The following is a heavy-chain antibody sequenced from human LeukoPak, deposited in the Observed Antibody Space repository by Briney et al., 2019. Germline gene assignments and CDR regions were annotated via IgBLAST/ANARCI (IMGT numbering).Heavy chain of an antibody. D-gene: IGHD3-22*01. CDR2: ISFDGSYK. J-gene: IGHJ4*02. CDR1: GFIFSSYG. V-gene: IGHV3-30*18. CDR3: AKSGDDSSGYYYVPWN. Sequence: GGSLRLSCAASGFIFSSYGMRWVRQAPGKGLEWVALISFDGSYKYYPDSVKGRFTISRDNSKNTLYLQMNSLRAEDTAVYYCAKSGDDSSGYYYVPWNWGQGTLVTVSS.